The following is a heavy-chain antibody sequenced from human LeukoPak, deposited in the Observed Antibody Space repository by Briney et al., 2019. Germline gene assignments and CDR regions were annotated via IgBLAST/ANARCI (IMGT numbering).Heavy chain of an antibody. J-gene: IGHJ5*02. CDR3: ARDRAEGKTWVEFDP. CDR2: IYSDGVT. V-gene: IGHV3-66*02. Sequence: GGSLRLSCAASGFIVNSYAMSWVRQAPGKGLAWISLIYSDGVTQYADSVKGRFTISRDNSKNTLYLQMNSLRDEDTAVYFCARDRAEGKTWVEFDPWGQGTLVTVSS. CDR1: GFIVNSYA.